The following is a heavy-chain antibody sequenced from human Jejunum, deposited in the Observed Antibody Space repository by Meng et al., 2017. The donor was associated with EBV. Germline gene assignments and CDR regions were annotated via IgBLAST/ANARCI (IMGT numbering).Heavy chain of an antibody. CDR1: GYTFTSYS. J-gene: IGHJ4*02. CDR3: ARSIIAPAATGY. D-gene: IGHD6-13*01. Sequence: QVQLVQSGAEVKKPGASVKISCKASGYTFTSYSMHWVRQAPGQGLEWMGIINPNGGSTTYAQEFQGRLTMTRDTSTSTVNMELSSLRSEDTAMYYCARSIIAPAATGYWGQGTLVTVFS. CDR2: INPNGGST. V-gene: IGHV1-46*01.